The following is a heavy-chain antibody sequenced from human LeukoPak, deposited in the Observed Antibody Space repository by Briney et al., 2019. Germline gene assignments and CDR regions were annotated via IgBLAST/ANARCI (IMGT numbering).Heavy chain of an antibody. V-gene: IGHV3-23*01. J-gene: IGHJ4*02. Sequence: GGSLRLSCAASGFTFSSIAMSWVRQAPDKGLEWVSTISGSGGGTYYADSVKGRFTISKDDSKNTLYLQMNSLRADDTAVYYCAKDLGRYRNNFFDYWGQGNLVTVSS. CDR3: AKDLGRYRNNFFDY. CDR1: GFTFSSIA. D-gene: IGHD1-26*01. CDR2: ISGSGGGT.